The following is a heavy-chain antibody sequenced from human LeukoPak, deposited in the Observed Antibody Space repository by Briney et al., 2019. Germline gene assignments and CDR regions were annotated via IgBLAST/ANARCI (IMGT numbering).Heavy chain of an antibody. Sequence: PGGSLRLSCAASGFTFSNYWMHWVRQAPGKGLVWVSRINSDGINTSYADSVKGRFTISRDNAKNTLNLQVNSLRAEDTAVYYCASALRIYYYFDYWGQGTLVTVSS. V-gene: IGHV3-74*01. D-gene: IGHD1-26*01. CDR1: GFTFSNYW. J-gene: IGHJ4*02. CDR2: INSDGINT. CDR3: ASALRIYYYFDY.